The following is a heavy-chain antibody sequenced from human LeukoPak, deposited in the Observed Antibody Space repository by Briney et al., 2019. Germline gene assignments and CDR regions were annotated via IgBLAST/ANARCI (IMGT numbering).Heavy chain of an antibody. CDR2: IDSLGSSN. CDR1: GFTFSSYW. D-gene: IGHD3-22*01. J-gene: IGHJ4*02. CDR3: ARSDHYHDNSGYDV. V-gene: IGHV3-74*01. Sequence: QPGGSLRLSCAASGFTFSSYWMHWVRQAPGKGLVWVSRIDSLGSSNNCADSVRGRFTISRDNAKNTLYLQMSSLRADDTAVYYCARSDHYHDNSGYDVWGQGTLVTVSS.